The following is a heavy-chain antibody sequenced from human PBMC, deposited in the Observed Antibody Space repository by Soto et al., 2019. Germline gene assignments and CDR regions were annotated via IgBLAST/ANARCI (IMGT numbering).Heavy chain of an antibody. CDR2: IHYSGTT. V-gene: IGHV4-31*03. CDR1: GDSISNSFYY. J-gene: IGHJ6*02. D-gene: IGHD3-16*02. CDR3: ARDRSHYVWAISRTYGMDV. Sequence: NPSETLSLTCTVSGDSISNSFYYWSWIRQVPGKGPEWIGYIHYSGTTHYNPSLKSRVTISLDTSKNQFSLGLSSVTAADTAVYFCARDRSHYVWAISRTYGMDVWGQGTSVTVSS.